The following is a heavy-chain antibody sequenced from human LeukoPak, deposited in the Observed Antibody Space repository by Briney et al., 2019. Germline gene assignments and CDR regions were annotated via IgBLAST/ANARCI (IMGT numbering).Heavy chain of an antibody. CDR3: ARGQSRYFDWYLGFFDY. D-gene: IGHD3-9*01. V-gene: IGHV3-21*01. CDR2: ISSTSSYI. Sequence: PGGSLRLSCAASGFTFSSYEMNWVRQAPGKGLEWVSSISSTSSYIYYADSVKGRFTISRDNAKNSLYLQMNSLRADDTAVYYCARGQSRYFDWYLGFFDYWGQGTLVTVSS. CDR1: GFTFSSYE. J-gene: IGHJ4*02.